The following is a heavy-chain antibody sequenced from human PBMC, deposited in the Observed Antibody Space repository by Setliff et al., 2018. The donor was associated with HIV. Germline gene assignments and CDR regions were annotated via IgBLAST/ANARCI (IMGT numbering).Heavy chain of an antibody. CDR3: ARHANTVTTVFVDYFDY. Sequence: PSETLSLTCAVSGYSISSGYYWGWSRQPTGKGLEGIGSIYQTEVTYYNPSLKSRVTISIDTSKNQVSLNLSSVTAADTAIYYCARHANTVTTVFVDYFDYWGQGTLVTVSS. V-gene: IGHV4-38-2*01. CDR1: GYSISSGYY. J-gene: IGHJ4*02. CDR2: IYQTEVT. D-gene: IGHD4-17*01.